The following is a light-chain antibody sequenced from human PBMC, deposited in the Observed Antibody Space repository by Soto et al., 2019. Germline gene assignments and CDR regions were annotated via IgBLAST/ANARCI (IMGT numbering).Light chain of an antibody. CDR1: SSSKW. J-gene: IGKJ2*01. V-gene: IGKV1-5*01. Sequence: DIQMTQSPSTLAASVGDTVTMTCRSSSKWLAWYQKKPGKAPKLLIYDVSNLERGVPPRFSGSTSGAESTLTLTGLQPDDLGTYYCQHTTDFTFGQGTKVEI. CDR3: QHTTDFT. CDR2: DVS.